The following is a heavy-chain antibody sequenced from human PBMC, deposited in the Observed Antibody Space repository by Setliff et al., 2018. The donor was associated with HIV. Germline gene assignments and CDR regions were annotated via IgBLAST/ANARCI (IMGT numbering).Heavy chain of an antibody. CDR1: GYSFPSHC. Sequence: PGESLKISCKGSGYSFPSHCIGWVRQMPGKGLEWMGIIYPGDSDTRYSPSFQGQVTISADKSFSTADLQWSSLKASDTAMYYCARGGVVGGTPFGPNAPPYFDYWGRGTLVTVSS. CDR2: IYPGDSDT. V-gene: IGHV5-51*01. D-gene: IGHD2-15*01. J-gene: IGHJ4*02. CDR3: ARGGVVGGTPFGPNAPPYFDY.